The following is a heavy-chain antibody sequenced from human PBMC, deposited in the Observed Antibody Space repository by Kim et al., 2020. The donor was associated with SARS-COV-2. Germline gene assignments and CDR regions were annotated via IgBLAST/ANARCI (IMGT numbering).Heavy chain of an antibody. Sequence: DSVKGRFTISRVNAKNSLYLQMNSLRAEDTAVYYCARRYCSSTSCTFDYWGQGTLVTVSS. J-gene: IGHJ4*02. D-gene: IGHD2-2*01. V-gene: IGHV3-48*03. CDR3: ARRYCSSTSCTFDY.